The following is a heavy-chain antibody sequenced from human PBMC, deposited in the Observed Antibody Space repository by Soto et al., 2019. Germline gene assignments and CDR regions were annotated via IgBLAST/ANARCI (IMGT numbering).Heavy chain of an antibody. CDR2: IYQSGSA. V-gene: IGHV4-30-2*06. J-gene: IGHJ6*02. CDR1: GGSITSGGYS. CDR3: ARAFYGVDL. Sequence: NPSETLSLTXTVSGGSITSGGYSWSWIRQSPGQGLEWIGYIYQSGSAFYNPSLKTRATILVDRSKNQFSLNLTSVTAADAAVYYCARAFYGVDLWGQGTTVTVSS.